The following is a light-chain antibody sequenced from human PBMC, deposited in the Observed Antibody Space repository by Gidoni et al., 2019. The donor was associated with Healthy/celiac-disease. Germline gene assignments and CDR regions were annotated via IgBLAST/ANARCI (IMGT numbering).Light chain of an antibody. V-gene: IGLV2-14*03. Sequence: QSALTPPASVSGSPGQSITISCTGTSSDVGGYNYVSWYQQHPGKAPKLMIYDVSNRPSGVSNRFSGSKSGNTASLTISGLQAEDEADYYCSSYTSSSTLEVVFGGGTKLTV. CDR1: SSDVGGYNY. CDR2: DVS. J-gene: IGLJ2*01. CDR3: SSYTSSSTLEVV.